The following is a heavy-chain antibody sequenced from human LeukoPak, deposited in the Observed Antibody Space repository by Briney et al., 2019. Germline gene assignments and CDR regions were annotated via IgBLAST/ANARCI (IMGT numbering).Heavy chain of an antibody. D-gene: IGHD3-3*01. J-gene: IGHJ4*02. V-gene: IGHV3-72*01. CDR2: TRNKANSYTT. Sequence: PGGSLRLSCAASGFTFNDHYMDWVRQAPGKGLEWVGRTRNKANSYTTEYAASVKGRFTISRDDSKNSLYLQMNSLKTEDTAVYYCARVAELDYDFWSGYYREPHYFDYWGQGTLVTVSS. CDR3: ARVAELDYDFWSGYYREPHYFDY. CDR1: GFTFNDHY.